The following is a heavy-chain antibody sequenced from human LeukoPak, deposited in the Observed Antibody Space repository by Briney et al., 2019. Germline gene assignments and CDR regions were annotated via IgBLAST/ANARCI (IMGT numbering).Heavy chain of an antibody. CDR3: AKGHCTNGICWLD. Sequence: GGSLRLFCAASGFTVSSTYMRWVRQAPGKGLEWVSIIYSAGSTYYADAVTGRFTIYRGNSKNTLYLQMTSPRAEDTAVYYCAKGHCTNGICWLDWGQGTLVTVSS. V-gene: IGHV3-53*01. CDR2: IYSAGST. J-gene: IGHJ4*02. D-gene: IGHD2-8*01. CDR1: GFTVSSTY.